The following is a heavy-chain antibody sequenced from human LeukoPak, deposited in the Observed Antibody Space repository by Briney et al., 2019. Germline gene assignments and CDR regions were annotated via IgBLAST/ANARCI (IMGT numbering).Heavy chain of an antibody. J-gene: IGHJ4*02. Sequence: GGSLRLSCAASGFTFSSYAMSWVRQAPGKGLEWVSAISGSGGSTYYADSVKGRFTISRDNSKNTLYLQMNSLRAEDTAVYYCLLLRFLEWEFDYWGQGTLVTVSS. CDR1: GFTFSSYA. V-gene: IGHV3-23*01. D-gene: IGHD3-3*01. CDR2: ISGSGGST. CDR3: LLLRFLEWEFDY.